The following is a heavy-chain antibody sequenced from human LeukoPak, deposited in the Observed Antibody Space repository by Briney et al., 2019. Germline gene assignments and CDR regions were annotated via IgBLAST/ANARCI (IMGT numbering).Heavy chain of an antibody. CDR3: AKGQSRFDF. V-gene: IGHV3-7*01. CDR2: INQDGSEK. J-gene: IGHJ4*02. CDR1: GFTFSSYW. Sequence: GGSLRLSCAASGFTFSSYWMSWVRQAPGKGLEWVANINQDGSEKYYVDSVEGRFNISRDNARNSLYLQMNSLGVDDTAVYFCAKGQSRFDFWGQGTLVAVSS.